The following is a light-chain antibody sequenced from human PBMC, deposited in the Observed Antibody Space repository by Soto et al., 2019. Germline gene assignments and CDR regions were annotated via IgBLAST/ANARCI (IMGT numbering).Light chain of an antibody. CDR1: QTVKNY. CDR2: AAS. J-gene: IGKJ1*01. CDR3: QQSYTIPPT. Sequence: DIQMTQSPSSLSASVGDRVSITCRASQTVKNYLNWYQQKPGKAPNLLINAASTLQSGVPSRFSGSGSDTDFTLIIISLQPEDFATYYCQQSYTIPPTFGQGTKVEIK. V-gene: IGKV1-39*01.